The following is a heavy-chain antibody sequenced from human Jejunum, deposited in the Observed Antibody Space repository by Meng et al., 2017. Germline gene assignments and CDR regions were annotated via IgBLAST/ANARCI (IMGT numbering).Heavy chain of an antibody. CDR2: MNPNSGNT. D-gene: IGHD3-10*01. CDR1: GYTFTSYD. J-gene: IGHJ6*02. Sequence: ASVKVSCKASGYTFTSYDISWVRQATGQGLEWMGWMNPNSGNTSYAQKFRGRVTMTRDTSISTAYMELSSLRSEVTAVYYCARLGGSGSYAFYHFGMDVWGQGTTVTVSS. V-gene: IGHV1-8*01. CDR3: ARLGGSGSYAFYHFGMDV.